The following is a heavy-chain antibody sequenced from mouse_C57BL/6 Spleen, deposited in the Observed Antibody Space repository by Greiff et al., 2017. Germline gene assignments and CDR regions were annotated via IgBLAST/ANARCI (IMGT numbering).Heavy chain of an antibody. CDR1: GFTFSDAW. Sequence: EVMLVESGGGLVQPGGSMKPSCAASGFTFSDAWMDWVRQSPEKGLEWVAEIRNKANNHATYYAESVNGRVTISRDDSKSRFYLQMNSVRAEDTGIYYCTRVYDYGFDYWGQGTTLTVSS. CDR2: IRNKANNHAT. J-gene: IGHJ2*01. V-gene: IGHV6-6*01. CDR3: TRVYDYGFDY. D-gene: IGHD2-4*01.